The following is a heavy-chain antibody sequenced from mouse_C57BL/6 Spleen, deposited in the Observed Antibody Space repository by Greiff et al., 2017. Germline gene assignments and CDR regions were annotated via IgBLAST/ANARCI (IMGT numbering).Heavy chain of an antibody. J-gene: IGHJ4*01. Sequence: VQLQQSGPELVKPGASVKISCKASGYAFSSSWMNWVKQRPGKGLEWIGRIYPGDGDTNYNGKFKGKATLTANKSSSTAYMQLSSLTSEDSAVYCCARRINYDYAMDYWGQGASVTVSS. D-gene: IGHD2-1*01. CDR1: GYAFSSSW. CDR2: IYPGDGDT. CDR3: ARRINYDYAMDY. V-gene: IGHV1-82*01.